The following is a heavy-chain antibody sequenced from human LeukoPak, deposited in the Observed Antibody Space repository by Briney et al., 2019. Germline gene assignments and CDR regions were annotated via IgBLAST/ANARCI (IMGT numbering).Heavy chain of an antibody. CDR3: AIFMVRGVIPFDY. D-gene: IGHD3-10*01. CDR1: GYTFTGYY. CDR2: INPNSGGT. Sequence: GASVKVSCKASGYTFTGYYMHWVRQAPGQGLEWMGWINPNSGGTNYAQKFQGRVTMTTDTSTSTAYMELRSLRSDDTAVYYCAIFMVRGVIPFDYWGQGTLVTVSS. V-gene: IGHV1-2*02. J-gene: IGHJ4*02.